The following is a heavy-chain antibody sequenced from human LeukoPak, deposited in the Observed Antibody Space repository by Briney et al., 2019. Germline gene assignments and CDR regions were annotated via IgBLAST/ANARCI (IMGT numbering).Heavy chain of an antibody. V-gene: IGHV4-39*01. D-gene: IGHD5-24*01. CDR3: ARKRRDGYNPFDS. Sequence: SETLSLTCTVSGDTVRSSSYYWGWIRQPPGKGLEWIGSVHSSGSTYYNPSLKGRVTISVDTSKNQFSLKLSSVTAADTALYYCARKRRDGYNPFDSWGQGTLVTVSS. CDR1: GDTVRSSSYY. CDR2: VHSSGST. J-gene: IGHJ4*02.